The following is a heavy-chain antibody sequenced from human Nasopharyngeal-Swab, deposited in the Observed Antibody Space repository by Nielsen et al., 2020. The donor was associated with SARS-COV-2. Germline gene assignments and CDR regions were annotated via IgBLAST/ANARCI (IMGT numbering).Heavy chain of an antibody. CDR3: ARDYYDNYDSDY. Sequence: SVKVSCKTSGYTFTDYYIHWVRQVPGQGLEWVGCIDPNTGDTKYTQKFQGRVTVTRDTSRSTAYIELSRLRSDDTAVYYCARDYYDNYDSDYWGQGTLVTVSS. CDR2: IDPNTGDT. CDR1: GYTFTDYY. J-gene: IGHJ4*02. D-gene: IGHD3-22*01. V-gene: IGHV1-2*02.